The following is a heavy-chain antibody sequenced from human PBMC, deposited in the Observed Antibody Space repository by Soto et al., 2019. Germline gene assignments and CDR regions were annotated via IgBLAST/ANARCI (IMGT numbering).Heavy chain of an antibody. CDR2: ISSNGGST. Sequence: EVQLVESGGGLVQPGGSLRLSCSASGFTFSSYAMHWVRQAPGKGLEYVSAISSNGGSTYYADSVKGRFTISRDNSKNTLYLQMSSLRAEDTAVYYCVKDENCGGDCRGYFQHWGQGTLVTVSS. J-gene: IGHJ1*01. CDR1: GFTFSSYA. CDR3: VKDENCGGDCRGYFQH. V-gene: IGHV3-64D*06. D-gene: IGHD2-21*02.